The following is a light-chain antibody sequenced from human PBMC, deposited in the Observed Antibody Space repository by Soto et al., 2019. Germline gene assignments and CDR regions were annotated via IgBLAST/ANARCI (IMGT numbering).Light chain of an antibody. Sequence: ALTQPPSVSGSPGQSVTISCTGTSSDVGSSNHVSWYQQPPGTAPKLMIYEVSNRPSGVPDRFSGSKSGNTASLTVSGLQAEDEADYYCTSYTSTSTYVFGTGTRSPS. CDR1: SSDVGSSNH. J-gene: IGLJ1*01. CDR3: TSYTSTSTYV. CDR2: EVS. V-gene: IGLV2-18*02.